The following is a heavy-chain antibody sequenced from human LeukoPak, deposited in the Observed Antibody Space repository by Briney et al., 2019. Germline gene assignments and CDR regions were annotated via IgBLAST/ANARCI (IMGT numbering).Heavy chain of an antibody. CDR3: AKDPFLVVTAYFDY. J-gene: IGHJ4*02. Sequence: ETGGSLRLSCTASGFTFSSYAMSWVRQAPGKGLEWVSAISGSGGSTYYADSVKGRFTISGDNSKNTLYLQMNSLRAEDTAVYYCAKDPFLVVTAYFDYWGQGTLVTVSS. CDR1: GFTFSSYA. CDR2: ISGSGGST. V-gene: IGHV3-23*01. D-gene: IGHD2-21*02.